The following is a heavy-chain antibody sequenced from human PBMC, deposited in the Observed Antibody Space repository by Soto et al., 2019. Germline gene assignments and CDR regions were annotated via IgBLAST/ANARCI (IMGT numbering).Heavy chain of an antibody. CDR1: GGSFSGYY. D-gene: IGHD2-15*01. CDR3: AKKKGYWYFDY. Sequence: PSETLSLTCAVYGGSFSGYYWSWIRQPPGKGLEWIGEINHSGSTNYNPSLKSRVTISVDTSKNQSSLKLSSVTAADTAVYYCAKKKGYWYFDYWGQGTLVTVSS. J-gene: IGHJ4*02. V-gene: IGHV4-34*01. CDR2: INHSGST.